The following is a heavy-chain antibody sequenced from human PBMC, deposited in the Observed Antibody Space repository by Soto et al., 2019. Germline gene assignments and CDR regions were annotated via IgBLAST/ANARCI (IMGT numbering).Heavy chain of an antibody. CDR1: GGSISSYY. J-gene: IGHJ4*02. Sequence: TSETLSLTCTVSGGSISSYYWSWIRQPPGKGLEWIGYIYYSGSTNYNPSLKSRVTISVDTSKNQFSLKLSSVTAADTAVYYCARHGYSSSLLDYWGQGTLVTVSS. V-gene: IGHV4-59*08. CDR3: ARHGYSSSLLDY. CDR2: IYYSGST. D-gene: IGHD6-13*01.